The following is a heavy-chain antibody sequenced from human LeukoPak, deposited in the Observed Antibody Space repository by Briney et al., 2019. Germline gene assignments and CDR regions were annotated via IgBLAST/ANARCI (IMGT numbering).Heavy chain of an antibody. CDR1: GFTFDDYA. J-gene: IGHJ4*02. V-gene: IGHV3-9*01. Sequence: GGSLRLSCAASGFTFDDYAMHWVRQAPGKGLEWVSGISWNSGSIGYADSVKGRFTISRDNAKNSLYLQMNSLRAEDTAVYYCAREPDHYYDSSGYNYWGQGTLVTVSS. D-gene: IGHD3-22*01. CDR2: ISWNSGSI. CDR3: AREPDHYYDSSGYNY.